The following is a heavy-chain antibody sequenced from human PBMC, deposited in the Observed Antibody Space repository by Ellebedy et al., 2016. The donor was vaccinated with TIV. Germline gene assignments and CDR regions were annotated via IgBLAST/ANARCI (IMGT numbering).Heavy chain of an antibody. J-gene: IGHJ3*02. D-gene: IGHD1-26*01. CDR1: GGSISSYY. V-gene: IGHV4-4*07. CDR3: ARGWSYYVEAFDI. CDR2: IYSSGST. Sequence: SETLSLTXTVSGGSISSYYWSWIRQPAGKGLEWIGRIYSSGSTNYNPSLKSRLTMSVDTSNNQFSLNLRSVTAADTAVYFCARGWSYYVEAFDIWGQGTMVTVSS.